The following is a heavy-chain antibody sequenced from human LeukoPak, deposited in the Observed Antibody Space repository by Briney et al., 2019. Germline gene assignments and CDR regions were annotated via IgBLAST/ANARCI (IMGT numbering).Heavy chain of an antibody. D-gene: IGHD3-10*01. Sequence: PSETLSLTCTVSGGSISSYYWSWIRQPAGKGLEWIGRIYTSGSTNYNPSLKSRVTISVDTSKNQFSLKLSSVTAADTAVYYCARDRYYYGSGSYYPYYYYYMDVWGKGTTVTVSS. J-gene: IGHJ6*03. CDR3: ARDRYYYGSGSYYPYYYYYMDV. CDR2: IYTSGST. V-gene: IGHV4-4*07. CDR1: GGSISSYY.